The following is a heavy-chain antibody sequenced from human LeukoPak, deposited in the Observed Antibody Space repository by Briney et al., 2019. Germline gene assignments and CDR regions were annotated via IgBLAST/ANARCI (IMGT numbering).Heavy chain of an antibody. CDR1: GFTFSSYG. J-gene: IGHJ4*02. CDR2: IWYDGSNK. Sequence: PGGSLRLSCAASGFTFSSYGMNWVRQAPGKGLEWVAVIWYDGSNKYYADSVKGRFTISRDNSKNTLYLQMNSLRAEDTAVYYCARDTYYGSGSYYQGYWGQGTLVTVSS. V-gene: IGHV3-33*01. CDR3: ARDTYYGSGSYYQGY. D-gene: IGHD3-10*01.